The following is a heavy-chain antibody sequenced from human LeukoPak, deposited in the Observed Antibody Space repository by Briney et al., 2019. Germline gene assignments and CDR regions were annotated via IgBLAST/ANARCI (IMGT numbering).Heavy chain of an antibody. CDR2: ISSDDYST. V-gene: IGHV3-23*01. D-gene: IGHD3-10*01. Sequence: GGSLRLSRAASGFIFNTHAMSWVRQAPGKGLEWVSGISSDDYSTYYADSVKGRFTISRDPSQNTLYLEMNSLRVEDTAVYYCAKVIGSGSYSPNYYYYYGMDVWGQGTTVTVSS. J-gene: IGHJ6*02. CDR1: GFIFNTHA. CDR3: AKVIGSGSYSPNYYYYYGMDV.